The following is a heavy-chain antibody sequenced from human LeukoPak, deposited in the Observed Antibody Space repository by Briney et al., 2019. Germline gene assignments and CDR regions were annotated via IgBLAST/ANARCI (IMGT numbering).Heavy chain of an antibody. CDR3: ARDRRILGAAGTALDS. CDR2: IKHDGGEK. V-gene: IGHV3-7*03. J-gene: IGHJ4*02. D-gene: IGHD6-13*01. Sequence: GGSLRLSCAASGFSFNYYWMTWVRQAPGKGLEWVANIKHDGGEKYYVDSVKSRFTISRDNANNSIYLQMNSLRAEDAAIYYCARDRRILGAAGTALDSWGQGTLVTVSS. CDR1: GFSFNYYW.